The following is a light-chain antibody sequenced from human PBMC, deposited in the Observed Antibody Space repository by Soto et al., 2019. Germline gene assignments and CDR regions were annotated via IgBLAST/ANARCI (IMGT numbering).Light chain of an antibody. J-gene: IGKJ2*01. V-gene: IGKV1-5*01. Sequence: DLQMTQSPSTLSASVGDRITITCRASQSVSRRLAWYQQKPGKAPKLLIYDASSLESGVPSRFSGRGSGTEFTLTISRLQPDDCATYYCHTYNSYSLHTFGQGTKLEIK. CDR3: HTYNSYSLHT. CDR1: QSVSRR. CDR2: DAS.